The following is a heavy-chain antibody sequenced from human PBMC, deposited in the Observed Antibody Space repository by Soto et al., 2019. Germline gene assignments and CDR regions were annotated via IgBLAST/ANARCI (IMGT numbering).Heavy chain of an antibody. J-gene: IGHJ6*01. V-gene: IGHV3-30*03. CDR2: TSYDGNKK. D-gene: IGHD2-2*01. Sequence: WGSLLVSCAAYVFNLSYYGMHWVRQAPGKGLEWVSLTSYDGNKKYYGGSVEGRFTVSRDNSKKTVFLQMNSLRPADTAVYYCAQGATSWSVCHYGMDVWGQGTAVTVSS. CDR1: VFNLSYYG. CDR3: AQGATSWSVCHYGMDV.